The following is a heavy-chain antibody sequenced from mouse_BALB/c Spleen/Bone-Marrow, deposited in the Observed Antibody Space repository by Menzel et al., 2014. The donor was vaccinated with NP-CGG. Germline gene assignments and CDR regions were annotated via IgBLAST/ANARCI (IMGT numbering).Heavy chain of an antibody. CDR1: GFDFSSYW. CDR2: INPASSTI. Sequence: EVKVEESGGGLVQPGGSLKLSCAASGFDFSSYWMTWVRQAPGKGLEWIGEINPASSTINYTPSLKDKFIISRDNAKNTLYLQMNKVRSEDTAIYYCARTYYYGYVAYWGQGTLITVSA. J-gene: IGHJ3*01. D-gene: IGHD1-2*01. V-gene: IGHV4-1*02. CDR3: ARTYYYGYVAY.